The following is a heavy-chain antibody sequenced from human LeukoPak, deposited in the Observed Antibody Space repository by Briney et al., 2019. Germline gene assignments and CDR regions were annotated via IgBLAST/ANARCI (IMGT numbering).Heavy chain of an antibody. D-gene: IGHD2/OR15-2a*01. CDR3: AKDRMGAYFTIPDY. J-gene: IGHJ4*02. Sequence: GRSLRLSCAASGFTFNDYAMHWVRQAPGKGLEWVSGISWNGDIKGYADSVKVRFTISRDNAQNSLYLQINSLRPEDTAFYSCAKDRMGAYFTIPDYWGQGTLVTVSS. CDR1: GFTFNDYA. V-gene: IGHV3-9*01. CDR2: ISWNGDIK.